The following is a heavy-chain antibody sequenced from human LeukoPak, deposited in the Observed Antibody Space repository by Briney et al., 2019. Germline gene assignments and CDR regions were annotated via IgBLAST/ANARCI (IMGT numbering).Heavy chain of an antibody. D-gene: IGHD3-22*01. J-gene: IGHJ4*02. CDR2: IGTAGDT. Sequence: PGGSLRLSCAASGFTFSSYDMHWVRQATGKGLEWVSAIGTAGDTYYPGSVKGRFTISRENAKNSLCLQMNSLRAGDTAVYYCARAAAGGVGSSGYPFDYWGQGTLVTVSS. CDR3: ARAAAGGVGSSGYPFDY. V-gene: IGHV3-13*01. CDR1: GFTFSSYD.